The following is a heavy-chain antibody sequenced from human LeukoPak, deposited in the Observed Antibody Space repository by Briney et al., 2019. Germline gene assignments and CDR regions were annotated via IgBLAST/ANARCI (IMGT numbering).Heavy chain of an antibody. CDR2: IKQDGSEK. D-gene: IGHD1-26*01. J-gene: IGHJ4*02. CDR3: ARDKIVGASYFDF. CDR1: GFTFSSYW. Sequence: GGSLRLSCAASGFTFSSYWMSWVRQAPGKGLEWVANIKQDGSEKYYVDSVKGRFTISRDNAKNSLYLQMNSLRAEDTAVYYCARDKIVGASYFDFWGQGILVTVSS. V-gene: IGHV3-7*01.